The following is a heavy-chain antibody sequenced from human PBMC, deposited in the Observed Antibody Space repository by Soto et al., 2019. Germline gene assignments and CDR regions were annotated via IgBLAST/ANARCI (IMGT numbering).Heavy chain of an antibody. CDR1: RGTFNKYA. D-gene: IGHD1-26*01. V-gene: IGHV1-69*01. Sequence: QVQLVQSGAEVKKPGSSVKVSCKASRGTFNKYAVSWVRQAPGQGLEWLGGIIPMFGIANYAQKFQGRVTITADESTSTAYMELSSLRSGDTAVYYCARGREVARHHFHYWGQGTLVTVSS. CDR2: IIPMFGIA. J-gene: IGHJ4*02. CDR3: ARGREVARHHFHY.